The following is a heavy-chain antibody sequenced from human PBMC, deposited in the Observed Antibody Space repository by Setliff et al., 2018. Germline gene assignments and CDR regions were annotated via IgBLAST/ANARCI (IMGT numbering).Heavy chain of an antibody. J-gene: IGHJ4*02. D-gene: IGHD3-3*01. Sequence: SETLSLTCTVSGGSISSSSYYWGWIRQPPGKGLEWIGSIYYSGSTYYNPSLKSRVTISVDTSKNQFSLKLSSVTAADTAVYYCARRETYYNFWSGYFDYWGQGTRVTVSS. CDR2: IYYSGST. CDR3: ARRETYYNFWSGYFDY. CDR1: GGSISSSSYY. V-gene: IGHV4-39*07.